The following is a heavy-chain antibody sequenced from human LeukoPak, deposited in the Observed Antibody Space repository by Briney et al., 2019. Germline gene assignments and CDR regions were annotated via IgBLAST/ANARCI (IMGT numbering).Heavy chain of an antibody. Sequence: GESLKISCKGSGYSFTSYWIGWVRQMPGKGLEWMGIIYPGDSDTRYSPSFQGQVTISADKSISTAYLQWSSLKASDTAMYYCARHIGHTYYYDSSGYYPYYYGMDVWGQGTTVTVSS. D-gene: IGHD3-22*01. V-gene: IGHV5-51*01. CDR1: GYSFTSYW. CDR2: IYPGDSDT. CDR3: ARHIGHTYYYDSSGYYPYYYGMDV. J-gene: IGHJ6*02.